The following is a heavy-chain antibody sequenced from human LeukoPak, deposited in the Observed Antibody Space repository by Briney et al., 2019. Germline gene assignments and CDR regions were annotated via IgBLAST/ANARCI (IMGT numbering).Heavy chain of an antibody. J-gene: IGHJ4*02. Sequence: SETLSLTXAVSGYSISSAYYWGWSRQPPGKGVEWIGTIYHSGNTYYNPPLKSRVTISVDTSKNQFSLKVSSVTAADTAVYYCARQHPPPRISLVRGVEYWGQGTLVTVSS. CDR2: IYHSGNT. CDR3: ARQHPPPRISLVRGVEY. CDR1: GYSISSAYY. V-gene: IGHV4-38-2*01. D-gene: IGHD3-10*01.